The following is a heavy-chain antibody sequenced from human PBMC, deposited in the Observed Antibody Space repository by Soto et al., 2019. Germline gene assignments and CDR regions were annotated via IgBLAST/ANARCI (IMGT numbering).Heavy chain of an antibody. CDR3: ASQYSYGYEYYFDY. V-gene: IGHV1-69*13. CDR2: IIPIFGTA. CDR1: GGTFSSYA. Sequence: ASVKVSCKASGGTFSSYAISWVRQAPGQGLEWMGGIIPIFGTANYAQKFQGRVTITADESTSTAYMELSSLRSEDTAVYYCASQYSYGYEYYFDYWGQGTLVTVSS. J-gene: IGHJ4*02. D-gene: IGHD5-18*01.